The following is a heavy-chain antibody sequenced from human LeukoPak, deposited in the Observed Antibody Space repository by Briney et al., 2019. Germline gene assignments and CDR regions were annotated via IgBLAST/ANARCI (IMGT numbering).Heavy chain of an antibody. CDR1: GFSVSSNY. J-gene: IGHJ4*02. CDR3: ASASAWYRIDY. D-gene: IGHD6-19*01. V-gene: IGHV3-66*01. CDR2: IYSGGTT. Sequence: PGGSLRLSCAVSGFSVSSNYMSWVRQAPGKGLGWVSLIYSGGTTYYGDAVKGRFTISRDNSKNTLYLQMSSLRAEDTAVYYCASASAWYRIDYWGQGTLVTVSS.